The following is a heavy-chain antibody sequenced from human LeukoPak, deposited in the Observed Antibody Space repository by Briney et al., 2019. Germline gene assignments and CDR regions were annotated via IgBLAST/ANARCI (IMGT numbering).Heavy chain of an antibody. Sequence: PGGSLRLSCAASGFTVSSNYMSWVRQAPGKGLEWVANIKQDGSEKYYVDSVKGRFTISRDNAKNSLYLQMNSLRAEDTAVYYCARDLEGFDIWGQGTMVTVSS. CDR2: IKQDGSEK. J-gene: IGHJ3*02. CDR3: ARDLEGFDI. D-gene: IGHD3-3*01. V-gene: IGHV3-7*03. CDR1: GFTVSSNY.